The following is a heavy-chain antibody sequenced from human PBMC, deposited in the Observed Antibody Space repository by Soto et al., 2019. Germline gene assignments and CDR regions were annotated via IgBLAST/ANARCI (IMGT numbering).Heavy chain of an antibody. V-gene: IGHV3-30*18. Sequence: PGGSLRLSCAASGFTFSSYGMHWVRQAPGKGLEWVAVISYDGSNKYYADSVKGRFTISRDNSKNTLYLQMNSLRAEDTAVYYCAKGPTYYDFWSGLFSDFDYWGQGTLVTVSS. J-gene: IGHJ4*02. CDR3: AKGPTYYDFWSGLFSDFDY. D-gene: IGHD3-3*01. CDR1: GFTFSSYG. CDR2: ISYDGSNK.